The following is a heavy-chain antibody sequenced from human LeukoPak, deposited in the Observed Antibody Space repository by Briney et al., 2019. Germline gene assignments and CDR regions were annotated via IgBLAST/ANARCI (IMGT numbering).Heavy chain of an antibody. D-gene: IGHD2-2*01. CDR3: ARDFGGQLLSGYYYYYGMDV. CDR2: ISSRSSYI. CDR1: GFTFSSYS. V-gene: IGHV3-21*01. J-gene: IGHJ6*02. Sequence: GGSLRLSCAASGFTFSSYSMNWVRQAPGKGLEWVSSISSRSSYIYYADSVKGRFTISRDNAKNSLYLQMNSLRAEDTAVYYCARDFGGQLLSGYYYYYGMDVWGQGTTVTVSS.